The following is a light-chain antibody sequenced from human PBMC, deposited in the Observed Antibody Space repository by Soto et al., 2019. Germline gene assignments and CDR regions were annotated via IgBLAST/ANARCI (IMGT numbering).Light chain of an antibody. V-gene: IGKV3-20*01. CDR2: GAS. CDR3: HQRQRWPRT. CDR1: QSVSSSY. J-gene: IGKJ1*01. Sequence: EIVMTQSPGTLSLSPGERATLSCRASQSVSSSYLAWYQQKPGQAPRLLIYGASSRATGIPARFSGSGSGTDFTLTIASLEPEDFGFYYCHQRQRWPRTFGQGTKVDIK.